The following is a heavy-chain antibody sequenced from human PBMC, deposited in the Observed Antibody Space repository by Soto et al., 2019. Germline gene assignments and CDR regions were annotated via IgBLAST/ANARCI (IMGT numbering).Heavy chain of an antibody. CDR2: IIPILGET. J-gene: IGHJ6*02. D-gene: IGHD3-16*01. V-gene: IGHV1-69*08. Sequence: QVQLVQSGAEVKKPGSSVRVSCKASGTIFSSYTISWVRQAPGQGLEWMGRIIPILGETNSAQKFQGRVTLXXDKSTNTAYVELNRLRLEDTALYYCARGLGGRMDDWGQGTTVTVSS. CDR3: ARGLGGRMDD. CDR1: GTIFSSYT.